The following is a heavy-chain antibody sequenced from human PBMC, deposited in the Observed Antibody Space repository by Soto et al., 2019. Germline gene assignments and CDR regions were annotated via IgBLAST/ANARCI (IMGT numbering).Heavy chain of an antibody. CDR2: IFHNGRT. D-gene: IGHD1-1*01. J-gene: IGHJ6*02. Sequence: QVQLQESGPRLVKPSGTLSLTCVVSGGSLSVNNWWSWVRQSPGRGLEWIGEIFHNGRTSYNPSLRGQVTMSVDKSNNQFSLRLTSVTAAHTAVYYCAKGNEALDVWGQGTTVIVS. V-gene: IGHV4-4*02. CDR1: GGSLSVNNW. CDR3: AKGNEALDV.